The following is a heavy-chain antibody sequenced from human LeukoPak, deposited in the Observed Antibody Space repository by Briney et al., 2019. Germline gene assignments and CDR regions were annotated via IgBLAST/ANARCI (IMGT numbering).Heavy chain of an antibody. CDR3: AKDFMAYSSLTWLDY. CDR2: ISSDVYDGTTE. V-gene: IGHV3-30-3*01. CDR1: GFTFSDYA. Sequence: PGRSLRLSCSASGFTFSDYAMDWVRQTPGKGLECVAVISSDVYDGTTEYYADSVKGRFTISRDNSKNTVYLQMNSLRAEDTAVYYCAKDFMAYSSLTWLDYWGQGTLVTVSS. J-gene: IGHJ4*02. D-gene: IGHD6-13*01.